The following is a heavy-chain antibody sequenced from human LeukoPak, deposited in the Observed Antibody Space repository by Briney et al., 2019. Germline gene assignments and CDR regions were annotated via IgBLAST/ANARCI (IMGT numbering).Heavy chain of an antibody. V-gene: IGHV4-39*01. CDR3: ARHVLDYYDSSGYYSFDY. CDR1: GGSISTSNYY. Sequence: SETLSLTCTVSGGSISTSNYYWGWIRQPPGKGLEWLGTIYYTGRTYSNPSLKSRVTISADTAKNQFSLKLSSVTAADTAVYYCARHVLDYYDSSGYYSFDYWGQGTLVTVSS. J-gene: IGHJ4*02. CDR2: IYYTGRT. D-gene: IGHD3-22*01.